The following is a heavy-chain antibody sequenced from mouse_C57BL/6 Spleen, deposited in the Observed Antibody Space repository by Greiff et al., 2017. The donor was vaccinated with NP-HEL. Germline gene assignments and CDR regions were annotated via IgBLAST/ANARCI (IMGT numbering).Heavy chain of an antibody. CDR3: ARHRRYDHYAMDY. D-gene: IGHD2-14*01. V-gene: IGHV2-6-1*01. CDR2: IWSDGST. J-gene: IGHJ4*01. Sequence: QVQLQQSGPGLVAPSQSLSITCTVSGFSLTSYGVHWVRQPPGKGLEWLVVIWSDGSTTYNSALKSRLSISKDNSKSQVFLKMNSLQTDDTAMYYCARHRRYDHYAMDYWGQGTSVTVSS. CDR1: GFSLTSYG.